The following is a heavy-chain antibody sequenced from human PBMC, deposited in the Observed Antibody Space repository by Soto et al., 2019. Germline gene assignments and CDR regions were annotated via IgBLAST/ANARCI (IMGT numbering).Heavy chain of an antibody. CDR1: GFTFSSYA. Sequence: PGGSLRLSCAASGFTFSSYAMHWVRQAPGKGLEWVAVISYDGSNKYYADSVKGRFTISRDNSKNTLYLQMNSLRAEDTAVYYCAAYCSGGSCYQTNDYWG. J-gene: IGHJ4*01. CDR3: AAYCSGGSCYQTNDY. V-gene: IGHV3-30-3*01. CDR2: ISYDGSNK. D-gene: IGHD2-15*01.